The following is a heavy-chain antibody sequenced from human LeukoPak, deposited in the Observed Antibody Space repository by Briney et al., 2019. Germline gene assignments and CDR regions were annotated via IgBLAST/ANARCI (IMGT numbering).Heavy chain of an antibody. J-gene: IGHJ3*02. Sequence: GGSPRLSCAAFGFALSPYWMHWVRQAPGKGLEWVSSISSSSSYIYYADSVKGRFTISRDNAKSSLYLQMNSLRAEDTVVYYCARSRYYGSKNDAFDIWGQGTMVTVSS. D-gene: IGHD3-10*01. CDR2: ISSSSSYI. CDR3: ARSRYYGSKNDAFDI. V-gene: IGHV3-21*01. CDR1: GFALSPYW.